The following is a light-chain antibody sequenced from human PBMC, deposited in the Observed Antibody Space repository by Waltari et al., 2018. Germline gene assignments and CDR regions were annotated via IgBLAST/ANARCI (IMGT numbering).Light chain of an antibody. CDR3: HVWHPHVDPGV. V-gene: IGLV3-21*04. CDR2: YDR. CDR1: NIGTYR. Sequence: SYVVTQPPSVSLAPGETATITCGGDNIGTYRVHWYQQKAGQAPVLVIFYDRDRPSGIPDRFSGSNSGNTATLTISRVEAGDEARYYCHVWHPHVDPGVFGTGTEVTVL. J-gene: IGLJ1*01.